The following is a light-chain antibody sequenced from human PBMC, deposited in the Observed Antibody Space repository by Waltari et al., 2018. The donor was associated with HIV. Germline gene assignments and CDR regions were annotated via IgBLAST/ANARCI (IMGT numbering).Light chain of an antibody. J-gene: IGLJ3*02. CDR3: QSYDSRQSGFWV. CDR2: GNT. Sequence: QSVLTQPPSVSGAPGQRVTISCTGSSPNIGAGYDDTWYQQLPGTAPKLLIYGNTNRPSGVSDRFSGSKSGTSASLAITGLQAEDEADYYCQSYDSRQSGFWVFGGGTTLTVL. V-gene: IGLV1-40*01. CDR1: SPNIGAGYD.